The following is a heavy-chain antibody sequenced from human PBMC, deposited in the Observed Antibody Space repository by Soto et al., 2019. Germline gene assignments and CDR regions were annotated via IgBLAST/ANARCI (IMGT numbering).Heavy chain of an antibody. CDR2: IWYDGSNK. J-gene: IGHJ6*02. Sequence: GGSLRLSCAASGFTFSSYGMHWVRQAPGKGLEWVAVIWYDGSNKYYADSVKGRFTISRDNSKNTLYLQMNSLRAEDTAVYYCARDGAVAAFSGYGMDVWGQGXTVTVSS. CDR1: GFTFSSYG. V-gene: IGHV3-33*01. D-gene: IGHD6-19*01. CDR3: ARDGAVAAFSGYGMDV.